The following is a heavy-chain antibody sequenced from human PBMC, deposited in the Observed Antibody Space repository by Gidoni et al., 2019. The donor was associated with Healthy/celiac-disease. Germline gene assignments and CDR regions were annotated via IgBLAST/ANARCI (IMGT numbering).Heavy chain of an antibody. CDR3: ARVTDGYKYYFYY. V-gene: IGHV4-31*03. D-gene: IGHD5-12*01. Sequence: QVQLQESGTGLVKPSQTLSLTCTVSGGSISSGGYYWRWIRQHQGTGREWTGYIYYRGSTYYNPSLKSRVTISGATSKNQFSLKLSSVTAADTAVYYCARVTDGYKYYFYYWGQGTLVTVSS. CDR2: IYYRGST. J-gene: IGHJ4*02. CDR1: GGSISSGGYY.